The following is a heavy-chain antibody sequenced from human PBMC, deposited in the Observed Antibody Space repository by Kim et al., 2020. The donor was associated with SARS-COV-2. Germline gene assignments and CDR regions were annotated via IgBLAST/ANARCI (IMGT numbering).Heavy chain of an antibody. Sequence: GGSLRLSCTASGFTFGDYAMSWVRQAPGKGLEWVGFIRSKAYGGTTEYAASVKGRFTISRDDSKSIAYLQMNSLKTEDTAVYYCTKIPGVTTFNWYFDLWGRGTLVTVSS. CDR3: TKIPGVTTFNWYFDL. CDR1: GFTFGDYA. V-gene: IGHV3-49*04. D-gene: IGHD4-4*01. CDR2: IRSKAYGGTT. J-gene: IGHJ2*01.